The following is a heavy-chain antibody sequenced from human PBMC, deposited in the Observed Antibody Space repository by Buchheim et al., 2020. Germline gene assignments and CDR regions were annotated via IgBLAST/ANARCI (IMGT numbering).Heavy chain of an antibody. J-gene: IGHJ4*02. V-gene: IGHV3-30*04. Sequence: QVQLVESGGGVVQPGRSLRLSCAASGFTFSSYAMHWVRQAPGKGLEWVAVISYDGSNKYYADSVKGRFTISRDNSQNTLYLQMNSLRAEDTAVYYCARAGYSSGWYRNDYFDYWGQGTL. CDR2: ISYDGSNK. D-gene: IGHD6-19*01. CDR3: ARAGYSSGWYRNDYFDY. CDR1: GFTFSSYA.